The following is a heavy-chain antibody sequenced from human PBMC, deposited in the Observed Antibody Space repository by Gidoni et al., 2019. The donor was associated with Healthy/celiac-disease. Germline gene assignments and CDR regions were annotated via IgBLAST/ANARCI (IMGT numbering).Heavy chain of an antibody. D-gene: IGHD6-13*01. J-gene: IGHJ4*02. V-gene: IGHV3-33*01. CDR3: ARGLEQQLGGSMVGY. CDR1: GFTFSSYG. Sequence: QVQLVESGGGVVQPGRSLRLSCAASGFTFSSYGMHWVRQAPGKGLEWVAVIWYDGSNKYYADSVKGRFTISRDNSKNTLYLQMNSRRAEDTAVYYCARGLEQQLGGSMVGYWGQGTLVTVSS. CDR2: IWYDGSNK.